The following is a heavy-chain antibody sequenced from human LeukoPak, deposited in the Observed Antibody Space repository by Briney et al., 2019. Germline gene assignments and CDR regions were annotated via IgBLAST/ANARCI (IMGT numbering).Heavy chain of an antibody. V-gene: IGHV3-48*01. CDR3: SKDRGSTYYHYYYRDV. J-gene: IGHJ6*03. CDR1: GFTFSSYS. Sequence: GGSLRLSCAASGFTFSSYSMNWVRQAPGKGLEWVSYISSSSSTICYADSVKGRFTISRDNAKNSLYLQMNSLRAEDTAVYYCSKDRGSTYYHYYYRDVWAKGPRSPSP. D-gene: IGHD2-15*01. CDR2: ISSSSSTI.